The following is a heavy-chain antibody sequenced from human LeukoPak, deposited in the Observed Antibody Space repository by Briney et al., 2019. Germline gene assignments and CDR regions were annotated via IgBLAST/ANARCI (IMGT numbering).Heavy chain of an antibody. CDR1: GYTFATYD. Sequence: ASVKVSCKASGYTFATYDINWVRQAPGQGLEWMGWMNPNSGNTGYAQKFQGRVTMTRNTSINTAYMELSSLRSEDTAVYYCAREEEGVRCSSTGCSSHYWYFDLWGRGTLVTVSS. J-gene: IGHJ2*01. CDR3: AREEEGVRCSSTGCSSHYWYFDL. V-gene: IGHV1-8*01. D-gene: IGHD2-2*01. CDR2: MNPNSGNT.